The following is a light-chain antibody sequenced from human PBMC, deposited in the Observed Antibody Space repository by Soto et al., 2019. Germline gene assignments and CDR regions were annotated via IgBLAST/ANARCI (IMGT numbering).Light chain of an antibody. CDR2: EVN. V-gene: IGLV2-8*01. CDR3: TSYAGGNNV. J-gene: IGLJ1*01. Sequence: QSALTQPPSASGSPGQSVTISCTGTSSDVGGYNYVSWYQQHPGKVPKLMIYEVNKRPSGVPDRFSGSKSGNTATLTVSGLQADYEADYYCTSYAGGNNVFGTGTKVTVL. CDR1: SSDVGGYNY.